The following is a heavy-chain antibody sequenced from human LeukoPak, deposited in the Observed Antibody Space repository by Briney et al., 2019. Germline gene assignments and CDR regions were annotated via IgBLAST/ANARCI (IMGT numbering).Heavy chain of an antibody. V-gene: IGHV3-20*04. Sequence: GGALRLSCAVSGFTFDDYGMSWGRHAPPKGREWVSGINWNGGSTGYTDSLKGRFTISRDNAKNSLYLQMNSLRAEDTAVYYCARVQRGIAVALDYWGQGTLATVSS. CDR1: GFTFDDYG. CDR3: ARVQRGIAVALDY. CDR2: INWNGGST. D-gene: IGHD6-19*01. J-gene: IGHJ4*02.